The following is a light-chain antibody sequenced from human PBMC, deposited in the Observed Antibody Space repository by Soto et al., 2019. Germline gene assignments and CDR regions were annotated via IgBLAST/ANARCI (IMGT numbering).Light chain of an antibody. CDR1: QSVSSY. CDR3: QLRSKWPA. V-gene: IGKV3-11*01. J-gene: IGKJ1*01. CDR2: RVS. Sequence: DIVLPQSPATLSLSPGERATLSCRASQSVSSYLAWYQQKPGQAPRLLIYRVSNRATGTAARFSGSGSGTDFTLTISSLEPEDFAVYYCQLRSKWPAFGQGTKVDIK.